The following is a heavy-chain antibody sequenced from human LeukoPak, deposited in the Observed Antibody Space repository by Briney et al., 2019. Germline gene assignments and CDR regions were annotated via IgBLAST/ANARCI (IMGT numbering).Heavy chain of an antibody. V-gene: IGHV4-34*01. D-gene: IGHD6-19*01. CDR1: GGSFSGYY. CDR2: INHSGST. Sequence: SETLSLTCAVYGGSFSGYYWRWIRQPPGKGREWMGEINHSGSTNYNPSLKSRVTISVHTSKNQFSLKLSSVTAADTAVYYCARGRRIAVAVPFDYWGQGTLVTVSS. J-gene: IGHJ4*02. CDR3: ARGRRIAVAVPFDY.